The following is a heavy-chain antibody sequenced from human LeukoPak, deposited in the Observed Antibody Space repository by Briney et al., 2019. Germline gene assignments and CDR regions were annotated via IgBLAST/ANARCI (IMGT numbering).Heavy chain of an antibody. CDR1: AGSISSGSYY. CDR2: IYTSGST. D-gene: IGHD7-27*01. V-gene: IGHV4-61*02. CDR3: AREEANWGCLDY. Sequence: SQTLSLTCTVSAGSISSGSYYWSWIRQPAGKGLEWIGRIYTSGSTNYNPSLKSRVTISVDTSKNQFSLKLSSVTTADTAVYYCAREEANWGCLDYWGQGTLVTVSS. J-gene: IGHJ4*02.